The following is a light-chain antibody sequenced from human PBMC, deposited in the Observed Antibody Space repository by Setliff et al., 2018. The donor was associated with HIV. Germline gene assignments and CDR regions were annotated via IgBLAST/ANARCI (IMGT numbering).Light chain of an antibody. CDR3: CSYAGSSTYV. CDR2: EVS. CDR1: SSDVGSYNL. Sequence: QSALTQPASVSGSPGQSITPSCTGTSSDVGSYNLVSWYQHHPGKAPKLMIYEVSKRPSGVSNRFSGSKSGNTASLTISGLQAEDEADYYCCSYAGSSTYVFGTGTKVTV. J-gene: IGLJ1*01. V-gene: IGLV2-23*02.